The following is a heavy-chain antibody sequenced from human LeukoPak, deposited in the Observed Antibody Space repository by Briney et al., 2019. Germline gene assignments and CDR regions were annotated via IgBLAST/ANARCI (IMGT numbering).Heavy chain of an antibody. J-gene: IGHJ4*02. CDR1: GGSISSYY. Sequence: PSETLSLTCTVSGGSISSYYWSWIRQPPGKGLEWIGFVYYSGTTNYNPSLKSRVTISVDTSKNQFPLKLSSVTAADTAVYYCARGTSSRFEHWGQGTLATVSS. V-gene: IGHV4-59*12. D-gene: IGHD6-13*01. CDR3: ARGTSSRFEH. CDR2: VYYSGTT.